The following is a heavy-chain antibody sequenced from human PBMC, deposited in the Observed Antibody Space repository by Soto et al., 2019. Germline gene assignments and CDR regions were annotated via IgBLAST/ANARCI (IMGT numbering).Heavy chain of an antibody. J-gene: IGHJ4*02. D-gene: IGHD3-3*01. CDR2: INHSGST. Sequence: SETLSLTCAVYGGSFSGYYWSWIRQPPGKGLEWIGEINHSGSTNYNPSLKSRVTISVDTSKNQFSLKLSSVTAADTAVYYCARVVKDFWSRYSVFDYWCQAILVTVSS. V-gene: IGHV4-34*01. CDR1: GGSFSGYY. CDR3: ARVVKDFWSRYSVFDY.